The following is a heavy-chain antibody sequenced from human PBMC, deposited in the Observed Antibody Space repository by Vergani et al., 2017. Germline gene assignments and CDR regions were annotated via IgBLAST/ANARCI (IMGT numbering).Heavy chain of an antibody. Sequence: EVQLVESGGGLVQPGGSLRLSCAASGFTFSSYWMSWVRQAPGKGLEWVANIKQDGSEKYYVDSVKGRFTISRDNAKNSLYLQMNSLRAEDTAVYYCARGVDSRYDFWSGYTYYYYMDVWGKGTTVTVSS. J-gene: IGHJ6*03. CDR3: ARGVDSRYDFWSGYTYYYYMDV. D-gene: IGHD3-3*01. V-gene: IGHV3-7*01. CDR2: IKQDGSEK. CDR1: GFTFSSYW.